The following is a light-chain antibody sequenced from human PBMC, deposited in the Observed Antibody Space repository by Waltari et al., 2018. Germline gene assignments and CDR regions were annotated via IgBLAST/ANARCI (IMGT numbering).Light chain of an antibody. CDR3: QQYYSIPPT. V-gene: IGKV4-1*01. CDR2: WAS. CDR1: QSVLYRSTNKNY. J-gene: IGKJ1*01. Sequence: DIVMTQSPASLAVSLGERATINCRSSQSVLYRSTNKNYLTWYQQKPGQTPKLLIYWASTRESGVPDRFSGSGSGTDFTLTISSLQAEDVAVYYCQQYYSIPPTFGQGTNVEIK.